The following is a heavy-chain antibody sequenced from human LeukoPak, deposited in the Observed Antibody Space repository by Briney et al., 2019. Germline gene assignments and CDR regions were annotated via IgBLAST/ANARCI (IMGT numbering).Heavy chain of an antibody. D-gene: IGHD5-18*01. V-gene: IGHV4-59*11. Sequence: SETLSLTCTVSGGSISSHYWSWIRQPPGKGLEWIAYLLDSVNTKDNPSLNSRLTLSADTSKNQFTLRLSSVTAADTAVYYCATIKRGSIYGYFDFWGQGIKVTVSS. CDR3: ATIKRGSIYGYFDF. CDR2: LLDSVNT. CDR1: GGSISSHY. J-gene: IGHJ4*02.